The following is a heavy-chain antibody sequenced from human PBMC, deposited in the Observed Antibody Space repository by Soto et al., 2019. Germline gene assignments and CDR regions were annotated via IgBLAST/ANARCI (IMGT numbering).Heavy chain of an antibody. CDR2: ISSSSSTI. D-gene: IGHD2-2*01. CDR1: GFTFSSYS. J-gene: IGHJ6*02. CDR3: ARDVYCSSTSCYFHYYGMDV. V-gene: IGHV3-48*02. Sequence: GGSLRLSCAASGFTFSSYSMNWVRQAPGKGLEWVSYISSSSSTIYYADSVKGRLTISRDNAKNSLYLQMNSLRDEDTAVYYCARDVYCSSTSCYFHYYGMDVWGQGTTVTVSS.